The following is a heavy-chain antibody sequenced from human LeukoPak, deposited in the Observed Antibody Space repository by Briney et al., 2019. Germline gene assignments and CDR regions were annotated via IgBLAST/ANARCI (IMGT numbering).Heavy chain of an antibody. CDR2: INSDGTST. CDR1: GFTFSNYW. D-gene: IGHD6-13*01. J-gene: IGHJ4*02. Sequence: GGSLRLSCAASGFTFSNYWKHWVRQTPGKGLVWVSRINSDGTSTKYADSVKGRFTISRDNAKNTLSLQMNSLGAEDTAVYYCAKPPGSSWYRPFDYWGQGTLVTVSS. V-gene: IGHV3-74*03. CDR3: AKPPGSSWYRPFDY.